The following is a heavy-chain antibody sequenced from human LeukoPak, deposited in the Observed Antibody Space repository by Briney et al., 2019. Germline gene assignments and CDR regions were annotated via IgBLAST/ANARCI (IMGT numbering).Heavy chain of an antibody. CDR1: GYTFTGYY. D-gene: IGHD5-24*01. V-gene: IGHV1-2*02. Sequence: GSSVKVSCKASGYTFTGYYMHWVRQAPGQGLEWMGWINPNSGGTNYAQKFQGRVTMTRDTSISTAYMELSRLRSDDTAVYYCARDRKERWLQGSFDYWGQGTLVTVSS. CDR2: INPNSGGT. CDR3: ARDRKERWLQGSFDY. J-gene: IGHJ4*02.